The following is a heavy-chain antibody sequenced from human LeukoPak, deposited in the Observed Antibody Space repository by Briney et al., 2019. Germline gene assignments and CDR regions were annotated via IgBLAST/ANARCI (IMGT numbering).Heavy chain of an antibody. D-gene: IGHD6-19*01. CDR1: GDSISSNNCY. CDR3: ARTYSSGQGAYY. J-gene: IGHJ4*02. CDR2: INYSGST. Sequence: PSETLSLTCTVSGDSISSNNCYWAWIRQPPGKGLEWIASINYSGSTFYNPSLKSRVTISVDTSKNRFSRKLSSVTAADTAVYYCARTYSSGQGAYYWGQGTLVTVSS. V-gene: IGHV4-39*07.